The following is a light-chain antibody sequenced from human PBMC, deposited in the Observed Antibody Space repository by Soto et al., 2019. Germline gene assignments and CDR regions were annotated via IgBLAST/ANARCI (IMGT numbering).Light chain of an antibody. V-gene: IGKV3-20*01. CDR1: QSVSSSY. Sequence: EIVLTQSPGTLSLSPGERATLSCRASQSVSSSYLAWYQQKPGQTPRLLFYGASSRATGSPDRFSGSGAGTDFTLTISRLEPEDFAVYYCHQYGSSPFTFGPGTKVDIK. CDR3: HQYGSSPFT. CDR2: GAS. J-gene: IGKJ3*01.